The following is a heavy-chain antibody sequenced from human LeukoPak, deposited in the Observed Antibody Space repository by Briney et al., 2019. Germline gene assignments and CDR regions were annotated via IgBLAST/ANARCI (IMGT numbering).Heavy chain of an antibody. V-gene: IGHV1-46*01. CDR2: INPSGGST. D-gene: IGHD3-22*01. Sequence: ASVKVSCKASGYTFTSHYMHWVRQAPGQGLEWVGRINPSGGSTTYAQRFQGRVTMTRDTSTSTVYMELSSLRSEDTAVYFCARDSYYDSSGSVDYWGQGTLVTVSS. CDR3: ARDSYYDSSGSVDY. CDR1: GYTFTSHY. J-gene: IGHJ4*02.